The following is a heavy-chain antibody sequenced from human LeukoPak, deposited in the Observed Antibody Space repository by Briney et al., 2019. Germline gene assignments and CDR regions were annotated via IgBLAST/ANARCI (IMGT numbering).Heavy chain of an antibody. CDR2: INPNSGGT. D-gene: IGHD6-19*01. V-gene: IGHV1-2*02. Sequence: GASVKVSCKASGYTFTGYYMHWVRQAPGQGLEWMGWINPNSGGTNYAQKFQGRVTMTRDTSISTAYMELSRLRSDDTAVYYGARSLSGWSSKWFDPWGQGTLVTVSS. CDR3: ARSLSGWSSKWFDP. CDR1: GYTFTGYY. J-gene: IGHJ5*02.